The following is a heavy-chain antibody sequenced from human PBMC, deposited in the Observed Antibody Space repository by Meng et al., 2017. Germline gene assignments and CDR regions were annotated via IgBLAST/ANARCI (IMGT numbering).Heavy chain of an antibody. V-gene: IGHV2-5*02. CDR2: IYCDDDK. J-gene: IGHJ5*02. Sequence: LKWCRPQLVQTTPAVTLTCTFSGLSLSTSGVGVGWIRQPPGKALEWLALIYCDDDKRYSPSLKSRLIITKDTSKNQVVLTMTNMDPVDTATYYCSPSISGRYLGGTWFDPWGQGTLVTVSS. CDR1: GLSLSTSGVG. CDR3: SPSISGRYLGGTWFDP. D-gene: IGHD1-26*01.